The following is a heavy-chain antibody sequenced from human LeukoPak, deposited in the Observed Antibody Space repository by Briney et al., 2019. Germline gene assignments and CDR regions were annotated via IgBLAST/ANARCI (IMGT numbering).Heavy chain of an antibody. CDR1: GGFISSYY. J-gene: IGHJ4*02. V-gene: IGHV4-59*01. CDR2: IYYSGST. Sequence: TSETLSLTCTVSGGFISSYYWSWIRQPPGKGLEWIGYIYYSGSTNYNPSLKSRVTISVDTSKNQFSLKLSSVTAADTAVYYCARMHTAMVTDYWGQGTLVTVSS. D-gene: IGHD5-18*01. CDR3: ARMHTAMVTDY.